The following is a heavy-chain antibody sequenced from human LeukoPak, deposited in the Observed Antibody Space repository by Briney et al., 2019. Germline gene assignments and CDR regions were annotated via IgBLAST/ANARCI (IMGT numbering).Heavy chain of an antibody. CDR1: GFTFSSHW. V-gene: IGHV3-74*01. CDR3: SRDRSSAFDI. J-gene: IGHJ3*02. Sequence: GGSLRLSCAASGFTFSSHWMHWVRQVPGKGLVWVSGISNDGSSTRYADSVRGRFTISRDNAKNPLFLQMNSLRAEDTAMYYCSRDRSSAFDIWGQGTMVTVSS. CDR2: ISNDGSST.